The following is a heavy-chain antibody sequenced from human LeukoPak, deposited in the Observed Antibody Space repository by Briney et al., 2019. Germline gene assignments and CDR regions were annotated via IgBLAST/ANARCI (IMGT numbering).Heavy chain of an antibody. J-gene: IGHJ4*02. D-gene: IGHD4-17*01. CDR2: INHSGST. V-gene: IGHV4-34*01. CDR3: ARGYGDTIDY. CDR1: GGSFSGYY. Sequence: SETLSLTCAVYGGSFSGYYWSWIRQPPGKGLEWIGEINHSGSTNYNPSLKSRVTISVDRSKNQFSLKLSSVTAADTAVYYCARGYGDTIDYWGQGTLVTVSS.